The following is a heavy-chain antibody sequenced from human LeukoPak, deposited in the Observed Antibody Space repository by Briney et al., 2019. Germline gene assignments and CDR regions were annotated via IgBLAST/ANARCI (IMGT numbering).Heavy chain of an antibody. J-gene: IGHJ4*02. D-gene: IGHD3-10*01. Sequence: SETLSLTCTVSGGSISSYYWSWIRQPAGKGLEWIGRIYTSGSTNYNSSLKSRVTMSVDTSKNQFSLKLSSVTAADTAVYYCARDSTGGSGSYYTCFDYWGQGTLVTVSS. CDR3: ARDSTGGSGSYYTCFDY. CDR2: IYTSGST. V-gene: IGHV4-4*07. CDR1: GGSISSYY.